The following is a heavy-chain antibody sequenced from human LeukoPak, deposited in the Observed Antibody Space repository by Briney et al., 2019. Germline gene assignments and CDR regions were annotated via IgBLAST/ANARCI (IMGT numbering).Heavy chain of an antibody. D-gene: IGHD1-7*01. CDR3: ARGGYNWNYEDYFDY. J-gene: IGHJ4*02. CDR2: INSDGSST. Sequence: PGGSLRLSCAASGFTFSSYWMHWVRRAPGKGLVWVSRINSDGSSTSYADSVKGRFTISRDNAKNTLYLQMNSLRAEDTAVYYYARGGYNWNYEDYFDYWGQGTLVTVSS. CDR1: GFTFSSYW. V-gene: IGHV3-74*01.